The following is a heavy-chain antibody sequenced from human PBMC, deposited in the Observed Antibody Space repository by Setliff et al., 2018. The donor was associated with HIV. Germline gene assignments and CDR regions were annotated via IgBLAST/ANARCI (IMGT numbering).Heavy chain of an antibody. CDR3: AKTSGWTTIDY. CDR1: GFTFSNYG. D-gene: IGHD6-19*01. Sequence: GGSLRLSCAASGFTFSNYGMHWVRKVPGKGLEWVAFIRNDGSNEYYIDSVRGRFTISRDDSKNTVYLQMNSLTAEDTAVYYCAKTSGWTTIDYWGRGTLVTVSS. V-gene: IGHV3-30*02. CDR2: IRNDGSNE. J-gene: IGHJ4*02.